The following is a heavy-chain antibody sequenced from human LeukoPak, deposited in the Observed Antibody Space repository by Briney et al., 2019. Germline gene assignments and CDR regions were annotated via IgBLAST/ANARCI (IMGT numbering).Heavy chain of an antibody. CDR3: AKGVGMNYYYMDV. J-gene: IGHJ6*03. D-gene: IGHD1-26*01. CDR2: ISGSGGST. Sequence: GGSLRLSCAASGFTFSSYAMSWVRRAPGKGLEWVSAISGSGGSTYYADSVKGRFTISRDNSKNTLYLQMNSLRAEDTAVYYCAKGVGMNYYYMDVWGKGTTVTVSS. CDR1: GFTFSSYA. V-gene: IGHV3-23*01.